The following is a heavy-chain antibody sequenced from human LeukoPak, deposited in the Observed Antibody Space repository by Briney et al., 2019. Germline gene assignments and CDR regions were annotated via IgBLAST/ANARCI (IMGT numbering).Heavy chain of an antibody. Sequence: SVKVSCKASGGTFSNYTLSWVRQAPGQGLEWMGGLIPMFGAAHYAQKFQGRLTITTDESTSTVYMEMSSLTSADTAVYSCAALGITWGQGSLVTVSS. J-gene: IGHJ5*02. CDR2: LIPMFGAA. V-gene: IGHV1-69*05. D-gene: IGHD1-26*01. CDR1: GGTFSNYT. CDR3: AALGIT.